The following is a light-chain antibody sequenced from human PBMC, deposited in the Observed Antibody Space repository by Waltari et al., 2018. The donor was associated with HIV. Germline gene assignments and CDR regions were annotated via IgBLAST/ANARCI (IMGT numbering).Light chain of an antibody. J-gene: IGLJ3*02. V-gene: IGLV1-40*01. CDR2: TNS. CDR3: QSYDSSLSSSV. Sequence: QSVLTQPPSVSGAPGQRVTISCAGSSSNIGAGYDVHWYQQLPGTPPKLLIHTNSNRPSGVPDRVSCSKSGTLASLAITGLQAEDEADYYCQSYDSSLSSSVFGGGTKLTVL. CDR1: SSNIGAGYD.